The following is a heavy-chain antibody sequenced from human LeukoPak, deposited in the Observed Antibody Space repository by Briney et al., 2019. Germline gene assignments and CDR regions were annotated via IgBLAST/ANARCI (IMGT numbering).Heavy chain of an antibody. CDR3: AKGVEWEQQPTHFDY. J-gene: IGHJ4*02. Sequence: PGGSLRLSCAASGFTFDDYAMHWVRQAPGKGLEWVSGISWNSGSIGYADSVKGRFTISRDNAKNSLYLQMNSLRAEDTALYYCAKGVEWEQQPTHFDYWGQGTLVTVSS. V-gene: IGHV3-9*01. CDR1: GFTFDDYA. D-gene: IGHD6-13*01. CDR2: ISWNSGSI.